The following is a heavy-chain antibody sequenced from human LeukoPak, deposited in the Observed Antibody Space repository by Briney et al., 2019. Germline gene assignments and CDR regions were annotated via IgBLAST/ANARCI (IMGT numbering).Heavy chain of an antibody. V-gene: IGHV3-23*01. CDR2: ISGSGGST. Sequence: GGSLRLSCAASGFTFSSYAMSWVRQAPGKGLEWVSAISGSGGSTYYADSVKGRFTISRGNSKNTLYLQMNSLRAEDTAVYYCAKDPQGYYYDSSGYYGGYYFDYWGQGTLVTVSS. CDR1: GFTFSSYA. D-gene: IGHD3-22*01. CDR3: AKDPQGYYYDSSGYYGGYYFDY. J-gene: IGHJ4*02.